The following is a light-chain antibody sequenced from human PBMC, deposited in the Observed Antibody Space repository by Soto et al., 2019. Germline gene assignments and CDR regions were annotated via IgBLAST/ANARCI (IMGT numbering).Light chain of an antibody. V-gene: IGKV1-39*01. CDR3: QQTYTTVT. CDR1: QSSNSY. Sequence: TQATQAASARTSSVGDRLTITCRASQSSNSYLNWYQQKPGKAPKLLIYAASSLQSGVPSRFSGSGSGTDFTLTISSLQPEDFATYYCQQTYTTVTFPQGTRLEIK. CDR2: AAS. J-gene: IGKJ5*01.